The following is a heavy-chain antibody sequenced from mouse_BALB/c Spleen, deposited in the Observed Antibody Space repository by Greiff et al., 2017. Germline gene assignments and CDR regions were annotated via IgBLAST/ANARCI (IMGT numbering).Heavy chain of an antibody. J-gene: IGHJ3*01. Sequence: QVQLKESGAELMKPGASVKISCKATGYTFSSYWIEWVKQRPGHGLEWIGEILPGSGSTNYNEKFKGKATFTADTSSNTAYMQLSSLTSEDSAVYYCARSRAARAAWFAYWGQGTLVTVSA. CDR1: GYTFSSYW. CDR2: ILPGSGST. D-gene: IGHD3-1*01. CDR3: ARSRAARAAWFAY. V-gene: IGHV1-9*01.